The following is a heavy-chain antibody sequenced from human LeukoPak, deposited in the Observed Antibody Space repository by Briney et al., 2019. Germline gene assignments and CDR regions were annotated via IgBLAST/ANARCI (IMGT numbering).Heavy chain of an antibody. CDR2: IYYSGST. D-gene: IGHD3-3*01. Sequence: ASETLSLTCTVSGGSISGYYWSWIRQPPGKGLEWIGYIYYSGSTNYNPSLKSRVTISVDTSKNQFSLKLSSVTAADTAVYYCARLYDFWSGYYPNWGQGTTVTVSS. CDR3: ARLYDFWSGYYPN. J-gene: IGHJ6*02. V-gene: IGHV4-59*01. CDR1: GGSISGYY.